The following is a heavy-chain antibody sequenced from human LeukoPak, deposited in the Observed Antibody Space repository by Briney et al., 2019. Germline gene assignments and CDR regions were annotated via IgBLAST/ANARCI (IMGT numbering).Heavy chain of an antibody. CDR1: GFTFDDYG. Sequence: GGSLRLSCAASGFTFDDYGMSWVRQAPGKGLEWVSGINWNGGSTGYADSVKGRFTISRDNSKNTLYLQMNSLRAEDTAVYYCAKFFLVTTAWWFDPWGQGTLVTVSS. CDR3: AKFFLVTTAWWFDP. J-gene: IGHJ5*02. CDR2: INWNGGST. V-gene: IGHV3-20*04. D-gene: IGHD4-17*01.